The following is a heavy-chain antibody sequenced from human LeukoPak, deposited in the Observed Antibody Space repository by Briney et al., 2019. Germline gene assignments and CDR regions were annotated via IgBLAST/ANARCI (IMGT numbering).Heavy chain of an antibody. D-gene: IGHD5-18*01. CDR1: GGSISTYY. Sequence: TSETLSLTCTVSGGSISTYYWSWIRQPPGKGLEWIGYIYYSGSINYNPSLKSRVTISVDTSKNQFSLKLISVTAADTAVYYCAGSRGYSYGTTFLDYWGQGTLVTVSS. CDR2: IYYSGSI. J-gene: IGHJ4*02. CDR3: AGSRGYSYGTTFLDY. V-gene: IGHV4-59*08.